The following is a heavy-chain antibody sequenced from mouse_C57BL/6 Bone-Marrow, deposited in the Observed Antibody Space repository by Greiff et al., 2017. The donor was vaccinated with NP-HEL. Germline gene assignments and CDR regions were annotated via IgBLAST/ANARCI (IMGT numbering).Heavy chain of an antibody. D-gene: IGHD4-1*01. CDR1: GYSITSGYY. V-gene: IGHV3-6*01. J-gene: IGHJ3*01. Sequence: DVKLQESGPGLVKPSQSLSLTCSVTGYSITSGYYWNWIRQFPGNKLEWMGYISYDGSNNYNPSLKNRITITRDTSKNQFFLKLNSVTTEDTATYYCARGKLGHADWGQGTLVTVSA. CDR2: ISYDGSN. CDR3: ARGKLGHAD.